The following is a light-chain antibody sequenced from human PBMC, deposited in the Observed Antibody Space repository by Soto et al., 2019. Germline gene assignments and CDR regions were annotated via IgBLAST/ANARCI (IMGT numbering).Light chain of an antibody. J-gene: IGKJ3*01. CDR3: QQYGSSPRVT. Sequence: EIVLTQSPGTLSLSPGERATLSCRASQSVSSSYLAWYQQKPGQAPRLLIYGASSRATGIPDRVSGSGAGTGFTRTISRLEPEDFAVYYCQQYGSSPRVTFGPGTKVDIK. V-gene: IGKV3-20*01. CDR2: GAS. CDR1: QSVSSSY.